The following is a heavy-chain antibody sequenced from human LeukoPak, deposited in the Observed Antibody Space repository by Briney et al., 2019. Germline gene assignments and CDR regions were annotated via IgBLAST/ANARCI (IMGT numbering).Heavy chain of an antibody. CDR2: IYYSGST. J-gene: IGHJ6*02. D-gene: IGHD4-11*01. CDR3: ARAGHSNYYYGMDV. V-gene: IGHV4-59*01. CDR1: GGSISSYY. Sequence: SETLSLTCTVSGGSISSYYWSWIRQPPGKGLEWIGYIYYSGSTNYNPSLKSRVTISVDTSKNQFSLKLSSVTAADTAVYYCARAGHSNYYYGMDVWGQGTTVTVSS.